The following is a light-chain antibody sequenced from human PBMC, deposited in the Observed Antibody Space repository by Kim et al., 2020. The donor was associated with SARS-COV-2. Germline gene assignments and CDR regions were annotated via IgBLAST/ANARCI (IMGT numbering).Light chain of an antibody. CDR2: GAS. V-gene: IGKV3-11*01. J-gene: IGKJ5*01. CDR3: QQRTDWPIT. Sequence: LSPGERATLSCWASQSVGRFLAWYQQTPGLPPRLLIYGASNRATGIPARFSGSGSGTDSTLTISRLEPEDSAVYYCQQRTDWPITFGQGTRLEIK. CDR1: QSVGRF.